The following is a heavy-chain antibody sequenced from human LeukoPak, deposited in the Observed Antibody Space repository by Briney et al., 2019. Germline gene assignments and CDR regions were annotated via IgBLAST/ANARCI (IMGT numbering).Heavy chain of an antibody. CDR1: GFTFSSYA. V-gene: IGHV3-30-3*01. J-gene: IGHJ4*02. D-gene: IGHD6-19*01. Sequence: GGSLRLSCAASGFTFSSYAMHWVRQAPGKGLEWVAVISYDGSNKYYADSVKGRFTISRDNSKNTLYLQMNSLRAEDTAVYYCAKGPYRSGWYYFDYWGQGTLVTVSS. CDR2: ISYDGSNK. CDR3: AKGPYRSGWYYFDY.